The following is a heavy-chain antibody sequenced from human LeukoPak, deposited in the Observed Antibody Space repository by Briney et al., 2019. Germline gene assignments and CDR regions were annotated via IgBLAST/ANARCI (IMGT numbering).Heavy chain of an antibody. D-gene: IGHD1-1*01. Sequence: ASVKVSCKASGYTFTSYDIDWVRQATGQGLEWMGWMNPNSGNTGYAQKFQGRVTITRNTSISTAYMELSSLRSEDTAVYYCAREGTHNWFDPWGQGTLVTVSS. CDR1: GYTFTSYD. J-gene: IGHJ5*02. CDR3: AREGTHNWFDP. CDR2: MNPNSGNT. V-gene: IGHV1-8*03.